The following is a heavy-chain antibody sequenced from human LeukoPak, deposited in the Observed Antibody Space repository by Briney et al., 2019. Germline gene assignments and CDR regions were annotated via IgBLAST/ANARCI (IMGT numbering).Heavy chain of an antibody. V-gene: IGHV1-2*02. D-gene: IGHD4-11*01. CDR2: INPNSGGT. CDR1: GYTFTGYY. Sequence: ASVKVSCKASGYTFTGYYMHWVRQAPGQGLEWMGWINPNSGGTNYAQKFQGRVTMTRDTSISTAYMELSRLRSDDTAVYYCAGPPSGNYGPINYGGEEPWATVSS. CDR3: AGPPSGNYGPINY. J-gene: IGHJ4*02.